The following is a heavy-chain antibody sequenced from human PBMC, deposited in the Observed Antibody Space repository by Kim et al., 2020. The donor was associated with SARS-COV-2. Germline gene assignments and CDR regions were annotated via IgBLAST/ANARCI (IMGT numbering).Heavy chain of an antibody. Sequence: AQHVKGRVTTTRDNSKNTLSLQMNSLRAEDTAVYCCAKDHYSGYEDAFDIWGQGTMVTVSS. V-gene: IGHV3-23*01. J-gene: IGHJ3*02. D-gene: IGHD5-12*01. CDR3: AKDHYSGYEDAFDI.